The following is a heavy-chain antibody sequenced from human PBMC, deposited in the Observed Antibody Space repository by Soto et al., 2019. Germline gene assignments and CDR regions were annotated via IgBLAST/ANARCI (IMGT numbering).Heavy chain of an antibody. CDR3: AREGRYSYGRAYYFDY. CDR1: GVNFNIYS. Sequence: GGSLRLSCVASGVNFNIYSFNWVRQAPGKGLEWISYISNSSSTIYYADSVKGRFTISRDNSKNTLYLQMNSLRAEDTALYYCAREGRYSYGRAYYFDYWGQGTLVTVSS. V-gene: IGHV3-48*01. D-gene: IGHD5-18*01. J-gene: IGHJ4*02. CDR2: ISNSSSTI.